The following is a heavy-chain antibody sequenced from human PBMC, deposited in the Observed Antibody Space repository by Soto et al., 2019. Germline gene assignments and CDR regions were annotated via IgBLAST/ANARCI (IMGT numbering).Heavy chain of an antibody. Sequence: QVQLVQSGAEVKKPGASVKVSCKASGYTFTSYYMHWVRQAPGQGLEWMGIINPSGGSTSYAQKFQGRVTMTRYTSTSTVYMELSSLRSEDTAVYYCASDTLVGATFYWGQGTLVTVSS. D-gene: IGHD1-26*01. J-gene: IGHJ4*02. CDR2: INPSGGST. V-gene: IGHV1-46*01. CDR1: GYTFTSYY. CDR3: ASDTLVGATFY.